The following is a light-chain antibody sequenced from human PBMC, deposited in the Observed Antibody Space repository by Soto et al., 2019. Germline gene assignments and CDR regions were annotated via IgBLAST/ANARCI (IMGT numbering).Light chain of an antibody. CDR1: QSVLYSSNNENY. V-gene: IGKV4-1*01. J-gene: IGKJ2*01. Sequence: DIVMTQSPDSLAVSLGERATINCKSSQSVLYSSNNENYLAWYQHKPGQPPKLLIYWASTRQSGVPDRFSGSGSGTDFTLPISSLQAEDAAVYYCQQYYSTPYTFGQGTKLEIK. CDR3: QQYYSTPYT. CDR2: WAS.